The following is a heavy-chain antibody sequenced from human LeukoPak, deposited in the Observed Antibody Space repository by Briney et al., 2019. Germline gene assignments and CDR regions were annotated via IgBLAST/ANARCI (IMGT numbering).Heavy chain of an antibody. D-gene: IGHD3-10*01. V-gene: IGHV3-23*01. CDR3: ARGGVDYYGSGTYYLMYYFDY. J-gene: IGHJ4*02. CDR1: GFTLGSNG. CDR2: ISGSGGAT. Sequence: GGSLRLSCAASGFTLGSNGMSWVRQAPGKGLEWVSGISGSGGATYYADSVKGRFTISRDDPHNTLYLQMNSLRAEDTAVYFCARGGVDYYGSGTYYLMYYFDYWGQGALVTVSS.